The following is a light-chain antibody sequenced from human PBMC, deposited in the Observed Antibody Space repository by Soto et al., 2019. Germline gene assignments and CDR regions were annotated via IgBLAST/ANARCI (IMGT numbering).Light chain of an antibody. J-gene: IGKJ2*01. CDR1: QPISNY. V-gene: IGKV1-39*01. CDR2: STS. Sequence: DIQMTQSPSSLSAFVGDRVTITCRPSQPISNYLNWYQQKPGKAPELMISSTSTMQSGVPSRFSGSGPGTDLTLTISSLQPEDCATYYGQQSYTTAYTVGLETKSKIK. CDR3: QQSYTTAYT.